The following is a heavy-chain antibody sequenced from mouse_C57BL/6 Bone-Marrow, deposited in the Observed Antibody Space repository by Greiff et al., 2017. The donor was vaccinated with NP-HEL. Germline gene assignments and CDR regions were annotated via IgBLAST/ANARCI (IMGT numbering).Heavy chain of an antibody. CDR3: ARNGNYTYAMDY. CDR1: GYTFTSYW. D-gene: IGHD2-1*01. V-gene: IGHV1-64*01. CDR2: IHPNSGST. Sequence: VQLQQPGAELVKPGASVKLSCKASGYTFTSYWMHWVKQRPGQGLEWIGMIHPNSGSTNYNEKFKSKATLTVDKSSSTAYMQLSSLTSEDSAVYYCARNGNYTYAMDYWGQGTSVTVSS. J-gene: IGHJ4*01.